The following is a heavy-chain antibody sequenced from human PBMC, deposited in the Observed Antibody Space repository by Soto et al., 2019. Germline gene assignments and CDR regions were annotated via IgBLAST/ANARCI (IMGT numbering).Heavy chain of an antibody. D-gene: IGHD3-3*01. V-gene: IGHV1-69*01. J-gene: IGHJ4*02. CDR3: PSSVVFFGVASYYFDY. CDR2: IIPIFGTA. Sequence: QVQLVQSGAEVKKPGSSVKVSCKASGGTFSSYAISWVRQAPGQGLEWMGGIIPIFGTANYAQKFQGRVTITADESTSTAYMELSSLRSEDTAVYYCPSSVVFFGVASYYFDYWGQGTLVTVSS. CDR1: GGTFSSYA.